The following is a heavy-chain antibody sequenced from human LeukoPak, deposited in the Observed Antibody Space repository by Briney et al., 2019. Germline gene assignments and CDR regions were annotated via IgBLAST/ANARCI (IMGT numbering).Heavy chain of an antibody. D-gene: IGHD4-17*01. J-gene: IGHJ4*02. CDR1: GGSISSGDYY. CDR3: GRLRGAMTTVTSNFDS. Sequence: PSETLSLTCTVSGGSISSGDYYWGWIRQPPGKGLEWIGSAFYSGDTYYKSSLKSRVTISVDTSKNQFSLKLGSVTAADTAVYYCGRLRGAMTTVTSNFDSWGQGTLVTVSS. CDR2: AFYSGDT. V-gene: IGHV4-39*01.